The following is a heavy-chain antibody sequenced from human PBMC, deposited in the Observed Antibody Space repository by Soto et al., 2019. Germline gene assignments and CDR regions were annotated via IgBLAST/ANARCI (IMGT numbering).Heavy chain of an antibody. CDR2: IVVGSGNT. Sequence: EASVKVSCKASGFTFPSSAVQWVRQARGQRLEWIGWIVVGSGNTNSAQKFQERVTFTRDMSTSTVYMELSSLKFEDTAVYYCAADDMTTFIWGQGTLVTVSS. D-gene: IGHD1-1*01. J-gene: IGHJ4*02. CDR3: AADDMTTFI. CDR1: GFTFPSSA. V-gene: IGHV1-58*01.